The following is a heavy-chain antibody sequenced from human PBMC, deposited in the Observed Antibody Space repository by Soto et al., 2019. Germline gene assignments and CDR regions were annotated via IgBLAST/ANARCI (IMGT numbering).Heavy chain of an antibody. CDR1: GGSFSGYY. CDR3: ARGLLAAAGKPWFDP. Sequence: PSETLSLTCAVYGGSFSGYYWSWIRQPPGKGLEWIGEINHSGSTNYIPSLKSRVTISVDTSKNQFSLKLSSVTAADTAVYYCARGLLAAAGKPWFDPWGQGTLVTVSS. V-gene: IGHV4-34*01. CDR2: INHSGST. D-gene: IGHD6-13*01. J-gene: IGHJ5*02.